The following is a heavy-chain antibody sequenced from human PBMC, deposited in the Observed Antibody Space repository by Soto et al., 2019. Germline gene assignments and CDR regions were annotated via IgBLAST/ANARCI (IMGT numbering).Heavy chain of an antibody. V-gene: IGHV4-31*03. D-gene: IGHD2-2*01. J-gene: IGHJ5*02. CDR2: IYYSGST. Sequence: PSETLSLTCTVSGGSISSGGYYWSWIRQHPGKGLEWIGYIYYSGSTYYNPSLKSRVTISVDTSKNQFSLKLSSVTAADTAVYYCARGTIVLVPAAMLGGFDPWGQGTLVTVSS. CDR3: ARGTIVLVPAAMLGGFDP. CDR1: GGSISSGGYY.